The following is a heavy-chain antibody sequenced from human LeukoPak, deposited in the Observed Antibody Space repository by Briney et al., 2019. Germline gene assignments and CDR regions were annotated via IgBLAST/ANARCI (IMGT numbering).Heavy chain of an antibody. CDR2: IIPIYGSR. CDR1: GGSFGNYA. D-gene: IGHD2/OR15-2a*01. J-gene: IGHJ6*03. Sequence: SVKVSCKASGGSFGNYAISWVRQAPGHGLEWIGGIIPIYGSRNYAQKFQGRVTITTDESTSSVYMDLSSLTSEDTAIYYCARGRRPTDISIFLTPYYYHLDAWGRGTTVTVS. CDR3: ARGRRPTDISIFLTPYYYHLDA. V-gene: IGHV1-69*05.